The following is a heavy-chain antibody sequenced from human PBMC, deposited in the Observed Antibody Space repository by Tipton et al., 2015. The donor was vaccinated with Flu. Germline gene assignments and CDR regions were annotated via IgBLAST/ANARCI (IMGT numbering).Heavy chain of an antibody. Sequence: SLRLSCAASGFTFSSYWMSWVRQAPGKGLEWVAKIKQDGSEKYYVDSVRGRFTISRDISKNTLYLQMNSLRGEDTAVYYCAKEVEQLVRTVGMDVWGQGTTVTVSS. D-gene: IGHD6-6*01. CDR1: GFTFSSYW. J-gene: IGHJ6*02. CDR2: IKQDGSEK. V-gene: IGHV3-7*01. CDR3: AKEVEQLVRTVGMDV.